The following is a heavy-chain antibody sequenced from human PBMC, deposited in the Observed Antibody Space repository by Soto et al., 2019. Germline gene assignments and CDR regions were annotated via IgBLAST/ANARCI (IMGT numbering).Heavy chain of an antibody. J-gene: IGHJ4*02. Sequence: PGGSLRLSCAASGFTFSSYGMHWVRQAPGKGLEWVAVIWYDGSNKYYADSVKGRFTISRDNSKNTLYLQMNSLRAEDTAVYYCARDFGVPPAPRTTYYFDYWGQGTLVTVSS. CDR3: ARDFGVPPAPRTTYYFDY. D-gene: IGHD3-16*01. V-gene: IGHV3-33*01. CDR2: IWYDGSNK. CDR1: GFTFSSYG.